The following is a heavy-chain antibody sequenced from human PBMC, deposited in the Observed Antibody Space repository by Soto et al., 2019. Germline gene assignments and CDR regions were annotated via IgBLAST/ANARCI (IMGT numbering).Heavy chain of an antibody. J-gene: IGHJ4*02. CDR2: IYYCGST. Sequence: QVQLQESGPGLVKPSQTLSLTCTVSGGSISSGDYYWSWIRQPPGKGLERIGYIYYCGSTYYSPALKSRVNISVDTSKNQFPLKLSSVTAADTAVYYCARVGELGYCSCCSCYRSPDYFDYWGQGTMVTVSS. D-gene: IGHD2-15*01. CDR3: ARVGELGYCSCCSCYRSPDYFDY. V-gene: IGHV4-30-4*01. CDR1: GGSISSGDYY.